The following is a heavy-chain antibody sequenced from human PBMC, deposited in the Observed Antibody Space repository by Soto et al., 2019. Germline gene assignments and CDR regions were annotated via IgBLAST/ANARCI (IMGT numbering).Heavy chain of an antibody. Sequence: ASVKVSCKASGYTFTSYGISWVRQAPGQGLEWMGWISAYNGNTNYAQKLQGRVTMTTDTSTSTAYMELRSLRSDDTAVYYCARVVGVVTNPNKNSFQPWGQGTLGTGSS. V-gene: IGHV1-18*01. CDR2: ISAYNGNT. D-gene: IGHD2-21*02. J-gene: IGHJ5*02. CDR3: ARVVGVVTNPNKNSFQP. CDR1: GYTFTSYG.